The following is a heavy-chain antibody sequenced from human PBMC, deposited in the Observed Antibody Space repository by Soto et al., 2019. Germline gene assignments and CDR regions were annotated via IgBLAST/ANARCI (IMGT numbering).Heavy chain of an antibody. Sequence: GGSLRLSCAASGFSFSAHYMTWARQAPGKGLEWVSYISNGGSCTNYADSVKGRFTISRDNSKNSLYLQMNSLRAEDTAVYYCARNLNYYGSGSDYCSYYYHYGMAVWGQGTTVIGSS. J-gene: IGHJ6*02. CDR3: ARNLNYYGSGSDYCSYYYHYGMAV. CDR1: GFSFSAHY. D-gene: IGHD3-10*01. CDR2: ISNGGSCT. V-gene: IGHV3-11*06.